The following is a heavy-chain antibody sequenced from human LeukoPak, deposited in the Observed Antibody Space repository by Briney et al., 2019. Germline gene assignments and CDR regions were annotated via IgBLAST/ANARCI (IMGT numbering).Heavy chain of an antibody. V-gene: IGHV3-23*01. CDR1: GFTFSSYA. CDR2: ISGSGGST. CDR3: AKPYYSSSWFDY. D-gene: IGHD6-13*01. J-gene: IGHJ4*02. Sequence: GGSLRLSYAASGFTFSSYAMSWVRQAPGKGLEWVSAISGSGGSTYYADSVKGRFTISRDNSKNTLYLQMNSLRAEHTAVYYCAKPYYSSSWFDYWGQGTLVTVSS.